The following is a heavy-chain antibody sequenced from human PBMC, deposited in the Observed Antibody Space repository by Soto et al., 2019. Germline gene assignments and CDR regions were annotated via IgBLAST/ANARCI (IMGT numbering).Heavy chain of an antibody. CDR1: GYTFTSYG. V-gene: IGHV1-18*01. Sequence: GASVKVSCKASGYTFTSYGISWVRQAPGQGLEWMGWISAYNGNTNYAQKLQGRVTMTTDTSTSTAYMELRSLRSDDTAVYYCARTTAGRIGYYDSSGLDWFDPWGQGTLVTVSS. CDR3: ARTTAGRIGYYDSSGLDWFDP. D-gene: IGHD3-22*01. J-gene: IGHJ5*02. CDR2: ISAYNGNT.